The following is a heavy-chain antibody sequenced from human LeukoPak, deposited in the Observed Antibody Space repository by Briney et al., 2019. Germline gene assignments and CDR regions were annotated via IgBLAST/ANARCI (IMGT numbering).Heavy chain of an antibody. CDR1: GFTFSSYL. J-gene: IGHJ3*02. Sequence: GGSLRLSCSASGFTFSSYLMQWVRQAPGKGLVWVSRINSEGSSTSYADSVKGRFTISRDNDKNTLYLQMNSLRAEDTAVYYCATEGEMANGDAFDIWGQGTMVTVSS. V-gene: IGHV3-74*01. D-gene: IGHD5-24*01. CDR2: INSEGSST. CDR3: ATEGEMANGDAFDI.